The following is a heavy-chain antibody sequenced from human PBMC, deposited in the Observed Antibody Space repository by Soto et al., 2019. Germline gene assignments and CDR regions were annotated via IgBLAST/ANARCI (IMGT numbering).Heavy chain of an antibody. CDR2: ISGSGGST. Sequence: EVQLLESGGGLVQPGGSLRLSCAASGFTFSRYAMSWVRQAPGKGLEWVSAISGSGGSTYYADSVKGRFTISRDNSKNTLYLQMNSLRAEDTAVYYCAKGDTIFGVVIRCFDYWGQGTLVTVSS. V-gene: IGHV3-23*01. J-gene: IGHJ4*02. D-gene: IGHD3-3*01. CDR1: GFTFSRYA. CDR3: AKGDTIFGVVIRCFDY.